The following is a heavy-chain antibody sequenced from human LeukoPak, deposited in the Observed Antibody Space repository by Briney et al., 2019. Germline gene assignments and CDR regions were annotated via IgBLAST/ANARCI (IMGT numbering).Heavy chain of an antibody. J-gene: IGHJ4*02. D-gene: IGHD2-2*01. V-gene: IGHV3-43D*03. CDR3: AKDIGCSSTSCYGGFDY. CDR1: GFTFDDYA. Sequence: PGGSLRLSCAASGFTFDDYAMYWVRHAPGKGLEWVSLISWDGGSTYYADSVKGRFTISRDNSKNSLYLQMNSLRAEDTALYYCAKDIGCSSTSCYGGFDYWGQGTLVTVSS. CDR2: ISWDGGST.